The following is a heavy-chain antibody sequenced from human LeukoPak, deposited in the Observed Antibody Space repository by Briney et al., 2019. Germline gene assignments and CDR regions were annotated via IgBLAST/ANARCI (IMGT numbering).Heavy chain of an antibody. V-gene: IGHV4-39*01. J-gene: IGHJ3*02. CDR2: IYYSGTT. CDR1: GVPISSTSYY. CDR3: ARRNDFDI. Sequence: SETLSLTCTVSGVPISSTSYYWAWIRQPPGNGLEWIGSIYYSGTTYYNPSLKSRVSMSVDTSKNQFSLKLSSVTAADTAIYYCARRNDFDIWGQGTMVTVSS.